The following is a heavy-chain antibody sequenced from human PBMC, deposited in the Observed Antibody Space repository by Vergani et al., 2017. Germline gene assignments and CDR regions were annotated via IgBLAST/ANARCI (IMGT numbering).Heavy chain of an antibody. CDR1: GFTFSDYY. V-gene: IGHV3-11*05. CDR2: ISSSSSYT. CDR3: ARDVVVVAAEPGEGAFDI. J-gene: IGHJ3*02. D-gene: IGHD2-15*01. Sequence: VQLVESGGGLVKPGGSLRLSCAASGFTFSDYYMSWIRQAPGKGLEWVSYISSSSSYTNYADSVKGRFTISRDNAKNSLYLQMNSLRAEDTAVYYCARDVVVVAAEPGEGAFDIWGQGTMVTVSS.